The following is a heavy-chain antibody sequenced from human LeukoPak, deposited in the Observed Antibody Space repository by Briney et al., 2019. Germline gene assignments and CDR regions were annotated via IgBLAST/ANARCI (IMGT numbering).Heavy chain of an antibody. CDR3: AREAKYGGSFDY. D-gene: IGHD2-21*01. CDR1: GFTFSSYG. CDR2: IWYDGSNK. Sequence: GGSLRLSCAASGFTFSSYGMHWVRQAPGKGLEWVAVIWYDGSNKYYADSVKGRFTISRDNSKNTLYLQMNGLRAEDTAVYYCAREAKYGGSFDYWGQGTLVTVSS. V-gene: IGHV3-33*01. J-gene: IGHJ4*02.